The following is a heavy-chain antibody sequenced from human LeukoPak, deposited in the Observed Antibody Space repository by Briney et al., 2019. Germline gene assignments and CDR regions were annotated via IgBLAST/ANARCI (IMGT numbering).Heavy chain of an antibody. D-gene: IGHD3-10*01. J-gene: IGHJ4*02. CDR1: GGSISSSSYY. V-gene: IGHV4-39*01. CDR3: ARHYYGSGSYYNVEGFDY. Sequence: PSETLSLTCTVSGGSISSSSYYWGWIRQPPGKGLEWIGSIYYSGSTYYNPSLKSRVTISVDTSKNQFSLKLSSVTAADTAVYYCARHYYGSGSYYNVEGFDYWGQGTLVTVSS. CDR2: IYYSGST.